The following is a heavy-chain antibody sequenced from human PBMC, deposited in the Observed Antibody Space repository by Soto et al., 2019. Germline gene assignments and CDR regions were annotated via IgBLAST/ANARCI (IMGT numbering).Heavy chain of an antibody. V-gene: IGHV3-7*03. CDR2: IKPDGSGE. D-gene: IGHD2-21*02. Sequence: PVGSLRLSCAASGFTSSTYWMSWVRPAPGKGLEWVANIKPDGSGEYYMDSVKGRFTISRDNAKNSLYLQMNSLRVEDTAMYYCARVRCTTSDCFHDYWGQGTLVTVSS. CDR3: ARVRCTTSDCFHDY. CDR1: GFTSSTYW. J-gene: IGHJ4*02.